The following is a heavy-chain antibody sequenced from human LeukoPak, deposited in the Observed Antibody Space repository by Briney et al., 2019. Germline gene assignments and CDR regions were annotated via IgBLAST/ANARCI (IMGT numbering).Heavy chain of an antibody. V-gene: IGHV4-59*01. CDR3: ARVPAASSDAFGI. CDR2: IYYSGST. CDR1: GGSISSYY. D-gene: IGHD2-2*01. Sequence: SETLSLTCTVSGGSISSYYWSWIRQPPGKGLEWIGYIYYSGSTNYNPSLKSRVTISVDTSKNQFSLKLSSVTAADTAVYYCARVPAASSDAFGIWGQGTMVTVSS. J-gene: IGHJ3*02.